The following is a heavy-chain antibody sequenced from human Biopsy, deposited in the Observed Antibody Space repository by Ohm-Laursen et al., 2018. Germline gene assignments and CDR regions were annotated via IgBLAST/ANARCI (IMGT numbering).Heavy chain of an antibody. J-gene: IGHJ6*01. CDR2: IISMVGTP. CDR3: ARDKTVLNYYFASDV. V-gene: IGHV1-69*04. CDR1: GGTFNNYG. D-gene: IGHD2/OR15-2a*01. Sequence: SSVKVSCKASGGTFNNYGITWVRQAPGQGLEWVGRIISMVGTPKYAQKFQGRATITVDKSTSTAYLDLSSLKSEDTAVYCCARDKTVLNYYFASDVWGQGTTVTVSS.